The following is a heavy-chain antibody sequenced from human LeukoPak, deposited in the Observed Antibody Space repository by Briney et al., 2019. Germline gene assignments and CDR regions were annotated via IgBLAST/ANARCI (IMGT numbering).Heavy chain of an antibody. J-gene: IGHJ4*02. CDR2: ISYDGSNK. D-gene: IGHD3-9*01. Sequence: GRSLRLSCAASGFTFSSYGMHWVRQAPGKGLEWVAVISYDGSNKYYADSVKGRFTISRDNSKNTLYLQMNSLRAEDTAVYYCAKEGYYDILTGYLDYFDYWGQGTLVTVSS. V-gene: IGHV3-30*18. CDR1: GFTFSSYG. CDR3: AKEGYYDILTGYLDYFDY.